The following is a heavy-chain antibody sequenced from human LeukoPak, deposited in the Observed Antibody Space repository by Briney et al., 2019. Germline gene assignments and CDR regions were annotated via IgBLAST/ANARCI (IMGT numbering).Heavy chain of an antibody. CDR2: IIPIFGTA. Sequence: ASVKVSCKASGGTFSSYAISWVRQAPGQGLEWMGGIIPIFGTANYAQKFQGRVTITADKSTSTAYMELSSLRSEDTAVYYCAGFWSGYSGEYYYYYYMDVWGKGTTVTVSS. V-gene: IGHV1-69*06. D-gene: IGHD3-3*01. J-gene: IGHJ6*03. CDR3: AGFWSGYSGEYYYYYYMDV. CDR1: GGTFSSYA.